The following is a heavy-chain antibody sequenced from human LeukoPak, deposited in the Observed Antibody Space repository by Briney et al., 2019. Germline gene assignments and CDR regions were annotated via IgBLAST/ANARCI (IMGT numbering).Heavy chain of an antibody. V-gene: IGHV4-59*01. CDR3: ARGLGCSAGSCYSFFDY. CDR1: GGSISSYY. Sequence: KPSEPLSLPCTVSGGSISSYYWSWIRQPPGKGLEWIGYIYYSGSTNYNPSLKGRVTISVDTSKNQFSLKLSSVTAADTAVYYCARGLGCSAGSCYSFFDYWGPGTLVTVSS. J-gene: IGHJ4*02. CDR2: IYYSGST. D-gene: IGHD2-15*01.